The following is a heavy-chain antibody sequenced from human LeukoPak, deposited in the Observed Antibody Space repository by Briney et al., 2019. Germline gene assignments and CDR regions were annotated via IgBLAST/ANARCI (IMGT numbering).Heavy chain of an antibody. CDR3: ARAKKLRYFDWLLPGFDY. Sequence: GGSLRLSCAASGFTFSSYAMSWVRQAPGKGLEWVSAISGSGGSTYYADSVKGRFTISRDNAKNSLYLQMNSLRAEDTAAYYCARAKKLRYFDWLLPGFDYWGQGTLVTVSS. CDR2: ISGSGGST. D-gene: IGHD3-9*01. V-gene: IGHV3-23*01. CDR1: GFTFSSYA. J-gene: IGHJ4*02.